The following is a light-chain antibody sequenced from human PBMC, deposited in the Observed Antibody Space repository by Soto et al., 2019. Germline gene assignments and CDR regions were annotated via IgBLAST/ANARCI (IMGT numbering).Light chain of an antibody. CDR2: EVS. J-gene: IGLJ2*01. Sequence: QSALTQPPSASGSPGQSVIISCTGTSSDVGGYNYVSWYQQHPGKAPKLMIYEVSKRPSGVPDRFSGSKSGNTASLTVSGLQTEYEADYYCSSYAGSNNFVVFGGGTKVTVL. V-gene: IGLV2-8*01. CDR3: SSYAGSNNFVV. CDR1: SSDVGGYNY.